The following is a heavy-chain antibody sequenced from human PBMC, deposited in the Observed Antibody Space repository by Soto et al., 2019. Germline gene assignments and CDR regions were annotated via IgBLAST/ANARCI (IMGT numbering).Heavy chain of an antibody. V-gene: IGHV4-59*02. CDR2: IHYSGNT. CDR3: AREPYSSGWYRRSDSPRLDY. CDR1: GGSVSGYY. J-gene: IGHJ4*02. Sequence: SETLSLTCTVSGGSVSGYYWSWIRQPPGKGLEWVAYIHYSGNTNYNPSLKSRVTISVDTSKNQFSLKLNFVTADDTAVYYCAREPYSSGWYRRSDSPRLDYWGQGTLVTVSS. D-gene: IGHD6-19*01.